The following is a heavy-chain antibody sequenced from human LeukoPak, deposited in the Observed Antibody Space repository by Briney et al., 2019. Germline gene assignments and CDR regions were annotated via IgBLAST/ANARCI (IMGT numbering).Heavy chain of an antibody. D-gene: IGHD6-19*01. Sequence: SETLSLTCSVSGGSIRSYYWSWIRQPPGKGLEWIAYIYDDGSTNYNPSLKSRVTISVDTSKNQFSLKLSSVTAADTAVYYCARGADYYYYYMDVWGKGTTVTVSS. V-gene: IGHV4-59*01. CDR1: GGSIRSYY. J-gene: IGHJ6*03. CDR3: ARGADYYYYYMDV. CDR2: IYDDGST.